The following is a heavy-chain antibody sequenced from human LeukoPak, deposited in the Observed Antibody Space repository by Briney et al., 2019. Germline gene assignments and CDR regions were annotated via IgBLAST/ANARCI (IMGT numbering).Heavy chain of an antibody. Sequence: PGGSLRLSCAASGFTLSTYGMHWVRQAPGKGLEWVAHIWYDGSDKYYADSVKGRFNIYRDNSKNTLYLQMNSLRAEDTAVYYCAKGVGWFDPWGQGTLVTVSS. CDR3: AKGVGWFDP. CDR2: IWYDGSDK. J-gene: IGHJ5*02. D-gene: IGHD1-26*01. V-gene: IGHV3-30*02. CDR1: GFTLSTYG.